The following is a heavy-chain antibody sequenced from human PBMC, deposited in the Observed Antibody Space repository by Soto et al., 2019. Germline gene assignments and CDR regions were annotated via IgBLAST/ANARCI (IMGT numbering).Heavy chain of an antibody. CDR1: GGIFTATA. D-gene: IGHD5-18*01. Sequence: QVQLVQSGAEVRKPGSSVKVSCRSSGGIFTATAISWVRQAPGQGPEWMGGVIPMFGTANYPQRLQGRVTITAEESTTTAYMQLSSLRSEDTALYFCGVGFKVDYYSLDVWGQGTTVTVSS. J-gene: IGHJ6*02. V-gene: IGHV1-69*01. CDR2: VIPMFGTA. CDR3: GVGFKVDYYSLDV.